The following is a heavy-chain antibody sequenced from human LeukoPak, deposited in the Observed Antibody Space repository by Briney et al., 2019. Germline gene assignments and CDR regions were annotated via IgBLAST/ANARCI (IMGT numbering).Heavy chain of an antibody. CDR2: IYTSGST. CDR1: GGSISSGSYY. CDR3: ASGLPSSSSGYWYFDL. V-gene: IGHV4-61*02. Sequence: SQTLSHTCTVSGGSISSGSYYWSWIRQPAGKGLEWIGRIYTSGSTNYNPSLKSRVTISVDTSKNQFSLKLSSVTAADTAVYYCASGLPSSSSGYWYFDLWGRGTLVTVSS. J-gene: IGHJ2*01. D-gene: IGHD6-6*01.